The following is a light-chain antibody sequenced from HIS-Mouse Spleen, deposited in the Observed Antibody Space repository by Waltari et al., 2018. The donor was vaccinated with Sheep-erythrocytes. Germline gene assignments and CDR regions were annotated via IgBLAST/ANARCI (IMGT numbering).Light chain of an antibody. Sequence: SYELTQPPSVSVSPGQTARITCSGDALPKKYAYWYQQKAGQAPVLVIYEDSKRPSGIPERFSGSSSGKMATLTISGAQVEDEADYYCYSTDSSGNHRVFGTGTKVTVL. CDR3: YSTDSSGNHRV. CDR1: ALPKKY. V-gene: IGLV3-10*01. CDR2: EDS. J-gene: IGLJ1*01.